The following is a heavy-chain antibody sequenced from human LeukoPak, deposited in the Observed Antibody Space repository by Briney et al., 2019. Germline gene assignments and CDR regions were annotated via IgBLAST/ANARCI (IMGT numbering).Heavy chain of an antibody. V-gene: IGHV3-7*01. CDR2: IKPDGGEK. CDR3: AREDCDATSCYWGIIY. D-gene: IGHD2-2*01. J-gene: IGHJ4*02. Sequence: PGGSLRLSCTVSGFTFTTYWMSWVRQAPGKGLEWVANIKPDGGEKYYVDSVKGRFTISRDNAKTSVYLQMNSLRAEDTAVYYCAREDCDATSCYWGIIYWGQGTLVTVSS. CDR1: GFTFTTYW.